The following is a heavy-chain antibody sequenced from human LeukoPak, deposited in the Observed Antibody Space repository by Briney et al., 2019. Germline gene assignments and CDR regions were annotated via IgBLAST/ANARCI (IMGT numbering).Heavy chain of an antibody. D-gene: IGHD6-13*01. CDR3: AHPYSSSWYYFDY. Sequence: SVKVSCKASGGTFSSYTISWVRQAPGQGLEWMGGIIPIFGTANYAQKFQGRVTITADKSTSTAYMELSSLRSEDTAVYYCAHPYSSSWYYFDYWGQGTLVTVSS. CDR1: GGTFSSYT. CDR2: IIPIFGTA. V-gene: IGHV1-69*06. J-gene: IGHJ4*02.